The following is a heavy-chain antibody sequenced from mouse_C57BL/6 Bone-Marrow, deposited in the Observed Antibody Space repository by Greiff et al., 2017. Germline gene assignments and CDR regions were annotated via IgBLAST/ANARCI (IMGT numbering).Heavy chain of an antibody. D-gene: IGHD1-1*01. CDR3: ARGRGTTVVESVYYFDY. J-gene: IGHJ2*01. V-gene: IGHV5-4*03. CDR2: ISDGGSYT. Sequence: EVKLVESGGGLVKPGGSLKLSCAASGFTFSSYAMSWVRQTPEKRLEWVATISDGGSYTYYPDNVKGRFTLSRDNAKNNLYLQMSHLKSEDTAMYYCARGRGTTVVESVYYFDYWGQGTTLTVSS. CDR1: GFTFSSYA.